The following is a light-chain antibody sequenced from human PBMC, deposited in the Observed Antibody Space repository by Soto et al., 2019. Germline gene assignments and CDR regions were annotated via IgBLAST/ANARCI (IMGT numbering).Light chain of an antibody. CDR1: SSDVGGYNY. Sequence: QSALTQPASVSGSPGQSITISCTGTSSDVGGYNYVSWYQHHPGKAPKLMLYDVSNRPSGVSDRFSGSKSGNTASLTISGLQAEDEADYFCSSFTGNSHVVFGGGTKLTVL. J-gene: IGLJ2*01. V-gene: IGLV2-14*01. CDR3: SSFTGNSHVV. CDR2: DVS.